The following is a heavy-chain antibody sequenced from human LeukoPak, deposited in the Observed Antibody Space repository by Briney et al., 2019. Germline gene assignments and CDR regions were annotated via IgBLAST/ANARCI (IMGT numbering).Heavy chain of an antibody. D-gene: IGHD3-10*01. V-gene: IGHV1-2*06. J-gene: IGHJ4*02. CDR2: INPNSGGT. CDR3: ARRVSGSGSYYEQFDY. Sequence: GASVKVSCKASRYTFTGYYMHSVRQAPGQGVGWMGRINPNSGGTNYAQTFQGRVTMTRDTSLSTAYMELSRLRSDDTAVYYCARRVSGSGSYYEQFDYWGQGTLVTVSS. CDR1: RYTFTGYY.